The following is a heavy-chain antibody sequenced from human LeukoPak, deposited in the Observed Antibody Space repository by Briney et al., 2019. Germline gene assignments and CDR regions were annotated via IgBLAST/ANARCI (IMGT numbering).Heavy chain of an antibody. D-gene: IGHD6-19*01. J-gene: IGHJ4*02. CDR2: ISSSSGTI. CDR1: GFTFSSHD. V-gene: IGHV3-48*01. CDR3: ARTSGEQWLVRRLNYFDY. Sequence: GGSLRLSCAASGFTFSSHDMNWVRQAPGKGLKWVSHISSSSGTIYYVDSVKGRFTISRDNAKNSLYQQMNSLRAEDTAVYYCARTSGEQWLVRRLNYFDYWGQGTLVTVSS.